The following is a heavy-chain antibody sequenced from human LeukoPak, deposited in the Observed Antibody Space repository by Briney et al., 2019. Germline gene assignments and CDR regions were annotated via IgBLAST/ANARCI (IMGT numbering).Heavy chain of an antibody. J-gene: IGHJ4*02. V-gene: IGHV1-18*01. Sequence: ASVKVSCKASGYTFTSYAISWLRQAPGQGLEWMGWISTYSGNTNYAQKLQGGITMTIETSTSTAYMELRSLRSDDTAVYYCARGVVDYYGEDYWGQGTLVTVSS. D-gene: IGHD2-21*01. CDR1: GYTFTSYA. CDR2: ISTYSGNT. CDR3: ARGVVDYYGEDY.